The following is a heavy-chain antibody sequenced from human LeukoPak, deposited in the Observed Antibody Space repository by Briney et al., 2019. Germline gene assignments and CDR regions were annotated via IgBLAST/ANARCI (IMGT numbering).Heavy chain of an antibody. Sequence: QPGGSLRLSCAASGFTVSSNYMSWVRHTPGKGLEWVSLIYSGGSTYYADSVKGRFTISRDNSKNTLYLQMNSLRAEDTAVYYCASRDKGYYYGMVVWGQGTTVTVSS. J-gene: IGHJ6*02. V-gene: IGHV3-66*01. D-gene: IGHD5-24*01. CDR3: ASRDKGYYYGMVV. CDR2: IYSGGST. CDR1: GFTVSSNY.